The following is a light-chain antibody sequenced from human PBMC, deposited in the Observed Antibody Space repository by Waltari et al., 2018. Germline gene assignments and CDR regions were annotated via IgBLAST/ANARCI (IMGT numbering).Light chain of an antibody. V-gene: IGKV3-20*01. J-gene: IGKJ1*01. CDR1: QSVSRY. CDR3: QNHVRLPAT. Sequence: VLTQSPGTLSLSPGERATLSCRASQSVSRYLVWYQQKPGHAPRLLIYAGFNRATGIPDRFSGSGSGTDFTLTISRLEPEDFAMYYCQNHVRLPATFGQGTKVEFK. CDR2: AGF.